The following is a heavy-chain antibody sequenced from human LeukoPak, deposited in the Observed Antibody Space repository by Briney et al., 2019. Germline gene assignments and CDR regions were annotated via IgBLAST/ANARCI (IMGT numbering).Heavy chain of an antibody. CDR3: SRGSDTYKSGVD. CDR1: GGSISSYY. J-gene: IGHJ4*02. D-gene: IGHD1-26*01. V-gene: IGHV4-34*01. Sequence: PSETLSLTCTVSGGSISSYYWSWIRQPPGKGLEWIGEIHPSGSTNYNPSLKSRVTISVDTSKNQFSLKLSSVTAADTAVYFCSRGSDTYKSGVDWGQGTLVTVSS. CDR2: IHPSGST.